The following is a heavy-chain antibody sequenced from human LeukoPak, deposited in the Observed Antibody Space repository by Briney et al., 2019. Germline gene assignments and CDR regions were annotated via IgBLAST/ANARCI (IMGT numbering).Heavy chain of an antibody. CDR2: ISYDGSQK. CDR3: AKNMHYSDSSGYYLPVF. Sequence: GRSLRLSCVASGFTFSTYGMHWVRQAPGKGLEWVAVISYDGSQKNYADSMEGRFTISRDNSKNTLYLQMNSLRAEDTAVFYCAKNMHYSDSSGYYLPVFWGQGTLVTVSS. J-gene: IGHJ4*02. V-gene: IGHV3-30*18. CDR1: GFTFSTYG. D-gene: IGHD3-22*01.